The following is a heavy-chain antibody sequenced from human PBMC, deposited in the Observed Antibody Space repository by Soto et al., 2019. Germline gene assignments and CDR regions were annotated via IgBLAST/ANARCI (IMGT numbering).Heavy chain of an antibody. D-gene: IGHD3-16*01. CDR2: IWDDGGNK. J-gene: IGHJ4*01. V-gene: IGHV3-33*01. Sequence: QVQLVESGGGVVQPGRSLRLSCEASGFTFSSYGIHWVRQAPGNGLEWVAAIWDDGGNKYYTDSVKGRFTISRDNSKNTVYLQMNKLRAEDTAVYYCARVSGLGTAELCFDYWGHGTLVIVSS. CDR3: ARVSGLGTAELCFDY. CDR1: GFTFSSYG.